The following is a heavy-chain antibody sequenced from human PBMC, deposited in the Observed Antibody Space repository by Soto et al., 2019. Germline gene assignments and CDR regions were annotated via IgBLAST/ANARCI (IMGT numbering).Heavy chain of an antibody. J-gene: IGHJ4*02. CDR1: GFTFSDHY. Sequence: PGGSLRLSCAASGFTFSDHYMSWIRQAPGKGLEWIGYSSNSGSFTRYADSVKGRFSISRDNAKNPLYLQINSLRGDDTAIYYCVRSGDNYNLLDYWGQGTPVTVSS. CDR2: SSNSGSFT. CDR3: VRSGDNYNLLDY. V-gene: IGHV3-11*06. D-gene: IGHD1-1*01.